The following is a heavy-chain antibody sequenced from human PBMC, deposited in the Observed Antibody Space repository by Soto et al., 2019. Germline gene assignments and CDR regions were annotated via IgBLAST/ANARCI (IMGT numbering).Heavy chain of an antibody. Sequence: QVHLVQSGAEVKKPGASVKVSCKASGYTFTSYGITWVRQAPGQGLEWMGWISAHNGNTEYAQKLQGRVIVTRDTSTSTAYMELSSLISDDTAVYYCARGRYGEYWGQGALVTVSS. CDR2: ISAHNGNT. CDR1: GYTFTSYG. V-gene: IGHV1-18*01. J-gene: IGHJ4*02. CDR3: ARGRYGEY. D-gene: IGHD3-10*01.